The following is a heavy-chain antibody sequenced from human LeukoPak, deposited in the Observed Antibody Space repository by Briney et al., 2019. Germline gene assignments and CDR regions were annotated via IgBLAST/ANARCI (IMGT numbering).Heavy chain of an antibody. D-gene: IGHD5-24*01. CDR3: ASSGNRDGYNPFDY. V-gene: IGHV1-18*01. Sequence: GASVKVSCKASGFSFPNYGISWVRQAPGQGLEWIGGITAYDGGTNYAQKFQGRVTITADKSTSTAYMELSSLRSEDTAVYYCASSGNRDGYNPFDYWGQGTLVTVSS. J-gene: IGHJ4*02. CDR2: ITAYDGGT. CDR1: GFSFPNYG.